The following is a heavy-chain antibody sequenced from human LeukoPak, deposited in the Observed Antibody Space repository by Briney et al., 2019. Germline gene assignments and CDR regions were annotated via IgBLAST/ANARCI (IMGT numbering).Heavy chain of an antibody. Sequence: SETLSLTCAVYGGSFSGYYWSWIRQPPGKGLEWIGEINHSGSTNYNPSLKSRVTISVDTSKNQFSLKLSSVTAANTAVYYCARGLRIRNYYDSSGYYRGTFDYWGQGTLVTVSS. CDR1: GGSFSGYY. CDR3: ARGLRIRNYYDSSGYYRGTFDY. D-gene: IGHD3-22*01. V-gene: IGHV4-34*01. J-gene: IGHJ4*02. CDR2: INHSGST.